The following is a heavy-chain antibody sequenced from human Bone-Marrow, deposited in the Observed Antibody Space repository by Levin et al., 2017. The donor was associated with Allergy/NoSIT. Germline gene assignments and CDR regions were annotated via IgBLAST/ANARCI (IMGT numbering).Heavy chain of an antibody. Sequence: SLKISCEASGFTFNDFAMHWVRQIPGKGLEWVTGIMWNSARMDYADSVKGRFTISRDNAKNSLYLEMNALRVEATALYYCVKDRSSVDNWNYGGNFEAWGQGTRVTVSA. CDR3: VKDRSSVDNWNYGGNFEA. D-gene: IGHD1-7*01. CDR1: GFTFNDFA. CDR2: IMWNSARM. V-gene: IGHV3-9*01. J-gene: IGHJ4*02.